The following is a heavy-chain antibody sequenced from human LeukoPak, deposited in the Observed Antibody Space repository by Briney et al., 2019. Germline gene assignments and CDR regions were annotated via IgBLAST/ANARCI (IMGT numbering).Heavy chain of an antibody. V-gene: IGHV1-24*01. J-gene: IGHJ3*02. CDR2: FDPEDGET. CDR3: ATRWGMVQGDDRSRDAFDI. Sequence: GASVKVSCKVSGYTLTELSLDWVRQAPAKGLEWMGGFDPEDGETIYAQKFQGRVTMTEDTSTDTAYMELSSLRSEDTVVYYCATRWGMVQGDDRSRDAFDIWGQGTMVTVSS. D-gene: IGHD3-10*01. CDR1: GYTLTELS.